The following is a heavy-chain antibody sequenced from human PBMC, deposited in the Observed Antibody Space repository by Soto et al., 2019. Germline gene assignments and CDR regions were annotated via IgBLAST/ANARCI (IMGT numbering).Heavy chain of an antibody. CDR1: GGTFSNYA. Sequence: SVKVSCKASGGTFSNYAFSWVRQARGQGLEWMGGIIPMFDTTNLAQKFQDRVTITADESTRTAYMEVNSLKSEDTAVYYCARESTTEYYYYYMDVWGKGTTVTVSS. V-gene: IGHV1-69*13. CDR3: ARESTTEYYYYYMDV. D-gene: IGHD4-4*01. CDR2: IIPMFDTT. J-gene: IGHJ6*03.